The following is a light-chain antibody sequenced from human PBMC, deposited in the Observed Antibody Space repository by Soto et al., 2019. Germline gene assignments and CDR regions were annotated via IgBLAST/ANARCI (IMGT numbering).Light chain of an antibody. J-gene: IGKJ2*01. V-gene: IGKV1-33*01. Sequence: DIQMTQSPSSLSASVGDRVTITCQASQDISNHLNWYQQKPGKAPKLLIYDASNLETGVPSRFSGSGSGTDFTFTISSLQPEDIATYYCQQYDNLLGYTFGQGTKLEIK. CDR2: DAS. CDR3: QQYDNLLGYT. CDR1: QDISNH.